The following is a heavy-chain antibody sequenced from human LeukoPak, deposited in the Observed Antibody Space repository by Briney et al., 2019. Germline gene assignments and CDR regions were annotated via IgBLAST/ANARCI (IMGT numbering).Heavy chain of an antibody. CDR1: GGSISSSSYY. D-gene: IGHD6-19*01. J-gene: IGHJ4*02. CDR2: IYYSGST. Sequence: PSGTLSLTCTVSGGSISSSSYYWGWIRQPPGKGLEWIGSIYYSGSTYYNPSLKSRVTVSVDTSKNQFSLKLSSVTTADTAVFYCARAVAGTYGTYFDYWGQGTLVTVSS. V-gene: IGHV4-39*01. CDR3: ARAVAGTYGTYFDY.